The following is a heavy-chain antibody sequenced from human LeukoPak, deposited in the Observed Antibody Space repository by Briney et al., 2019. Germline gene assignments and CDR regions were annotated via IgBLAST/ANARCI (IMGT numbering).Heavy chain of an antibody. CDR3: ARQQAVTYDAFDI. Sequence: GGSLRLSCAASGFSFSSFEMNWVRQAPGKGLEWVSYISSSGGMIYYAASVKGRFTISRDNAKNSLSLQMNSPRAEDTAVHYCARQQAVTYDAFDIWGQGTMVTVSS. CDR1: GFSFSSFE. V-gene: IGHV3-48*03. D-gene: IGHD4-17*01. CDR2: ISSSGGMI. J-gene: IGHJ3*02.